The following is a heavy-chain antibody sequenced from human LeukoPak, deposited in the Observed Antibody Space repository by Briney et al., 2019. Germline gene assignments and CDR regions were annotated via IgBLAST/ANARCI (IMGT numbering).Heavy chain of an antibody. Sequence: GGSLRLSCAASGFTFSSYEMSWVRQAPGKGLEWVSYIGSSGSTIYCADSVKGRFTISRDNAKNSLYLQMNSLRAEDTAVYYCATHSSSWTLGMDVWGQGTTVTVSS. CDR3: ATHSSSWTLGMDV. D-gene: IGHD6-13*01. V-gene: IGHV3-48*03. J-gene: IGHJ6*02. CDR2: IGSSGSTI. CDR1: GFTFSSYE.